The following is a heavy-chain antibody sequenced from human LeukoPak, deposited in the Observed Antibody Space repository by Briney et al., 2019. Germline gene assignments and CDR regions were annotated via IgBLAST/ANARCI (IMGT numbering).Heavy chain of an antibody. J-gene: IGHJ5*02. D-gene: IGHD3-22*01. CDR1: GGSFSGYY. V-gene: IGHV4-34*01. CDR3: ARGSPRDYDSSGYYYGLDP. CDR2: VSHSRNT. Sequence: SETLSLTCAVYGGSFSGYYWSWVRQPPGGGLAWIGEVSHSRNTNYHPSLKSRVTLSLDTSKNQFSLKLTSVTAADTAVYYCARGSPRDYDSSGYYYGLDPWGQGTLVAVSS.